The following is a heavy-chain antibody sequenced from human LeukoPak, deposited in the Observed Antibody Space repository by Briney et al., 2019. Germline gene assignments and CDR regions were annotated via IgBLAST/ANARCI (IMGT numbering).Heavy chain of an antibody. Sequence: GGSLRLSCAASGFTFSSYWMSWVRQAPGKGLEWVANIKQDGSEKYYVDSVKGRFTISRDNAKNSLYLQMNSLRAEDTAVYYCARNLGMTTVTTFGYWGQGTLVTVSS. CDR1: GFTFSSYW. V-gene: IGHV3-7*01. J-gene: IGHJ4*02. CDR2: IKQDGSEK. D-gene: IGHD4-17*01. CDR3: ARNLGMTTVTTFGY.